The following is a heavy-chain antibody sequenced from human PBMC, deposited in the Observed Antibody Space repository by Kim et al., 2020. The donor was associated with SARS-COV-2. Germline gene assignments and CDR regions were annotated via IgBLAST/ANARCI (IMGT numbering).Heavy chain of an antibody. V-gene: IGHV1-24*01. CDR3: ASGYSSVGGDS. J-gene: IGHJ6*01. Sequence: ASVKVSCKVSGYSLSELSIHWVRQAPGEGLEWMGGYDPEPGEIIFAQKFQGRVTMTEDTSTDIAYMELSSLRSDDTAVYYCASGYSSVGGDSWGQATPFT. CDR1: GYSLSELS. D-gene: IGHD2-15*01. CDR2: YDPEPGEI.